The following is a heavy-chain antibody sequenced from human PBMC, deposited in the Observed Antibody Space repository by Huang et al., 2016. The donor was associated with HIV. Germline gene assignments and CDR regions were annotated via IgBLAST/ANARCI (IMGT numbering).Heavy chain of an antibody. V-gene: IGHV5-51*01. CDR3: ARLDTARNYYYYGLDV. D-gene: IGHD5-18*01. Sequence: EEQLVQSGAEVKKPGESLKISCEGSGYSFAKYWIGWVRQMPGKGLEWMGIIYPDYSDTRYSPSFQGQVSISADKSISTAYLQWSSLKASDTAMYYCARLDTARNYYYYGLDVWGQGTSVIVSS. CDR2: IYPDYSDT. CDR1: GYSFAKYW. J-gene: IGHJ6*02.